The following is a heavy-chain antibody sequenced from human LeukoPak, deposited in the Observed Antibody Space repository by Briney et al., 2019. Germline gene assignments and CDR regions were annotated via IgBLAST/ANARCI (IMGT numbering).Heavy chain of an antibody. Sequence: GGSLRLSCAASGFTFSSYSMNWVRQAPGKGLEWVSGISGSGISTYYADSVKGRFTISRDNSKNTLYLQMNSLRVEDTAVYYCAKSWNYYDSSGDDALDIWGQGTMVTVSS. CDR2: ISGSGIST. J-gene: IGHJ3*02. V-gene: IGHV3-23*01. CDR1: GFTFSSYS. CDR3: AKSWNYYDSSGDDALDI. D-gene: IGHD3-22*01.